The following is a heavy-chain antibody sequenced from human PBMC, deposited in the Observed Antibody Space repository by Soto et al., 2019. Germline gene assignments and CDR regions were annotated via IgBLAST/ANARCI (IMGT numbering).Heavy chain of an antibody. V-gene: IGHV3-23*01. Sequence: EVQLLESGGGLVQPGGSLRLSCAASGFTFSSYAMSWVRQAPGKGLEWVSAISGSGGYTYYADSVKGRFTISRDNSKNTLYRQMNSLRAGGTAVYYCAKGRLAALFDPWGEGTLVTVSS. J-gene: IGHJ5*02. CDR3: AKGRLAALFDP. CDR1: GFTFSSYA. CDR2: ISGSGGYT.